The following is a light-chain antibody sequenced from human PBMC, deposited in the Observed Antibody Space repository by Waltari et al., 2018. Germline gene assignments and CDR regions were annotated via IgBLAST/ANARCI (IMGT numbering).Light chain of an antibody. CDR2: DVS. CDR3: CSYAGGYTMA. Sequence: QSALTPPRPVSRSPGQSVTSSCTGTSIDVGGSKYVSWHQPHPGKPPKLIIFDVSEQPSVVPGRFSGSKSGNTAPLTISGLQDEDEADYYCCSYAGGYTMAVGGGTKLTVL. V-gene: IGLV2-11*01. J-gene: IGLJ2*01. CDR1: SIDVGGSKY.